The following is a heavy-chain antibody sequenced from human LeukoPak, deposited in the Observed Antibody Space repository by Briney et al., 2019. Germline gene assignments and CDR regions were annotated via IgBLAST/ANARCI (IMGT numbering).Heavy chain of an antibody. CDR2: INHSGST. Sequence: PSETLSLTCAVCGGSFSGYYWSWIRQPPGKGLEWIGEINHSGSTNYNPSLKSRVTISVDTSKNQFSLKLSSVTAADTAVYYCARARYFDGGHFDYWGQGTLVTVSS. J-gene: IGHJ4*02. CDR1: GGSFSGYY. D-gene: IGHD3-9*01. CDR3: ARARYFDGGHFDY. V-gene: IGHV4-34*01.